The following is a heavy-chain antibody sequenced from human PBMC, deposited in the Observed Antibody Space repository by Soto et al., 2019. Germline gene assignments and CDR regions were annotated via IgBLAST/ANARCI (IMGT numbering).Heavy chain of an antibody. CDR1: GFTFSSYW. J-gene: IGHJ3*02. Sequence: EVQLVESGGGLVEPGGALRLSCPASGFTFSSYWMPGVRQAPGKGLGWVSRMKSDGSTTNYAGSVKGRFTISRDNAKTTLYLQMNSLRAEDTAVYYCARFEAFDIWGQGTMVTVSS. V-gene: IGHV3-74*01. CDR2: MKSDGSTT. CDR3: ARFEAFDI.